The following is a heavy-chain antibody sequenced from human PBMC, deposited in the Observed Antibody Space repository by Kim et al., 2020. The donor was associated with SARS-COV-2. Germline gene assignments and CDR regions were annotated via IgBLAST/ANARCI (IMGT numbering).Heavy chain of an antibody. J-gene: IGHJ5*02. CDR1: GGSFSGYY. CDR2: INHSGST. V-gene: IGHV4-34*01. Sequence: SETLSLTCAVYGGSFSGYYWSWIRQPPGKGLEWIGEINHSGSTNYNPSLKSRVTISVDTSKNQFSLKLSSVTAADTAVYYCARGRYYDSSGYSNWFDPWGQGTLVTVSS. CDR3: ARGRYYDSSGYSNWFDP. D-gene: IGHD3-22*01.